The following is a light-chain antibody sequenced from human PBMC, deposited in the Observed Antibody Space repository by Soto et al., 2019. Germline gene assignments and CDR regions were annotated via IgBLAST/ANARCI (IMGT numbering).Light chain of an antibody. CDR3: QQSNNWPPLT. CDR1: QSVTTN. Sequence: EIVMTQSPATLSVSPGETATLSCRASQSVTTNLAWYQQKPGQAPRLLIYGAYIRATGSPARFSGSGSGTEFTPTISSLQSEDFGVYYCQQSNNWPPLTFGGGTKVEI. J-gene: IGKJ4*01. CDR2: GAY. V-gene: IGKV3-15*01.